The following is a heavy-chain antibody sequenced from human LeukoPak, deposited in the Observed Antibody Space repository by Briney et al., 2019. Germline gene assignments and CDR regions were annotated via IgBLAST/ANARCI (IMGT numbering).Heavy chain of an antibody. Sequence: ETLSLTCAVYGGSFSGYYWSWIRQPPGKGLEWIGEINHSVSTNYNPPLKRRVTILVATSKKQFSLKLSSVTAADTAVYYCARGRTSGLWYFDLWGRGTLVTVSS. CDR1: GGSFSGYY. CDR3: ARGRTSGLWYFDL. V-gene: IGHV4-34*01. CDR2: INHSVST. D-gene: IGHD3-3*01. J-gene: IGHJ2*01.